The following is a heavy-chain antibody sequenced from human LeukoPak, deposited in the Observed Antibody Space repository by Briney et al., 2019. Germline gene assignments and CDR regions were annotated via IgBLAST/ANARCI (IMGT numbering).Heavy chain of an antibody. CDR3: GRVGDTAMVTGAFDI. V-gene: IGHV1-69*04. CDR2: IIPILGIA. CDR1: GDTFISYA. Sequence: SVQVSCKASGDTFISYAISCVRPAPGQGLEWMGRIIPILGIANYSQKFQGKVTITADKSTSTAYMELSSLRSEDTAVYYYGRVGDTAMVTGAFDIWGQGTMVTVSS. D-gene: IGHD5-18*01. J-gene: IGHJ3*02.